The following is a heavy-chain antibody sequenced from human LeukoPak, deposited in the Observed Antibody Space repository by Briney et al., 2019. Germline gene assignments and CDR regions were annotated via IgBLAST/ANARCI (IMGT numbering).Heavy chain of an antibody. CDR3: ARGNLWDYRRYYYYMDV. CDR1: GGSFSGYY. CDR2: INHRGST. J-gene: IGHJ6*03. Sequence: PSETLSLTCDVYGGSFSGYYWSWIRQPPGKGLEWIGEINHRGSTNYNPSLKSRVTISVDTSKNQFSLRLNSVTAADTAVYYCARGNLWDYRRYYYYMDVWGKGTTVTVSS. V-gene: IGHV4-34*01. D-gene: IGHD4-11*01.